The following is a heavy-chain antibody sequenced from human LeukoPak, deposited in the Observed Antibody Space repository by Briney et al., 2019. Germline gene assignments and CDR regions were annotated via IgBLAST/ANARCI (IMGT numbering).Heavy chain of an antibody. CDR1: GGTFSSYA. J-gene: IGHJ4*02. D-gene: IGHD3-16*02. CDR3: ARGARGPGGHYYDHVWGSYRYHYFDY. V-gene: IGHV1-69*05. CDR2: IIPIFGTA. Sequence: ASVKVSCKASGGTFSSYAISWVRQAPGQGLKWMGGIIPIFGTANYAQKFQGRVTITTDESTSTAYMGLSSLRSEDTAVYYCARGARGPGGHYYDHVWGSYRYHYFDYWGQGTLVTVSS.